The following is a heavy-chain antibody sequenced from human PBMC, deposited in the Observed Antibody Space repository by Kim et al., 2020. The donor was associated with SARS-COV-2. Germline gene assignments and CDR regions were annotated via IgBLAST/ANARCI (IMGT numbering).Heavy chain of an antibody. CDR1: GGSISSYY. CDR3: ARESAVAGTAILYNWFDP. D-gene: IGHD6-19*01. J-gene: IGHJ5*02. Sequence: SETLSLTCTVSGGSISSYYWSWIRQPPGKGLEWIGYIYYSGSTNYNPSLKSRVTISVDTSKNQFSLKLSSVTAADTAVYYCARESAVAGTAILYNWFDP. CDR2: IYYSGST. V-gene: IGHV4-59*01.